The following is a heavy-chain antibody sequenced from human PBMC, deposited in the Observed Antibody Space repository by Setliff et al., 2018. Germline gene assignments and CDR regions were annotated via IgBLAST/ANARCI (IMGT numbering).Heavy chain of an antibody. V-gene: IGHV4-34*01. Sequence: SETLSLTCAVYGGSFSGYYWSWIRQPPGKGLEWIGEINHSGSTNYNPPLKSRFTISRDNAKNSLYLQMNSLRVEDTAVYYCSRDLQGSGDYVVDYWGQGTLVTVSS. CDR3: SRDLQGSGDYVVDY. CDR2: INHSGST. D-gene: IGHD4-17*01. CDR1: GGSFSGYY. J-gene: IGHJ4*02.